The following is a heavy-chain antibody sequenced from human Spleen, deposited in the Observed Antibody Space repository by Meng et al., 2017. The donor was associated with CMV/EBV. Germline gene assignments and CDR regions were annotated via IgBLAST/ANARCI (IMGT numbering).Heavy chain of an antibody. V-gene: IGHV4-39*07. CDR3: ARGVRSPVDY. J-gene: IGHJ4*02. Sequence: SETLSLTCIVSGGSIDSSSHHWGWIRQPPGKGLQWIGTIYYSGNTYYSPSLKSRVTISVDTSKNQFSLKLRFVTAADTAVYYCARGVRSPVDYWGQGTLVTVSS. D-gene: IGHD4/OR15-4a*01. CDR1: GGSIDSSSHH. CDR2: IYYSGNT.